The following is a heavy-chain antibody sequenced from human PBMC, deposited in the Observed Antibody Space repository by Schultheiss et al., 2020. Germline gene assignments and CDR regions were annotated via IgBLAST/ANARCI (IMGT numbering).Heavy chain of an antibody. D-gene: IGHD6-13*01. CDR3: ARDREQQLGWFDP. CDR1: GGTFSIYT. J-gene: IGHJ5*02. V-gene: IGHV1-69*04. Sequence: SVKVSCKASGGTFSIYTISWVRQAPGQGLEWMGRIIPILGIANYAQKFQGRVTITADKSTSTAYMELSSLRSEDTAVYYCARDREQQLGWFDPWGQGTLVTVSS. CDR2: IIPILGIA.